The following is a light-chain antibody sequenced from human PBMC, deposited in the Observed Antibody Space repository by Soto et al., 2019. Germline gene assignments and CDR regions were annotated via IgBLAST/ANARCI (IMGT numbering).Light chain of an antibody. Sequence: QSALTQPASVSGSPGQSITISCTGTSSDIGAYNYVSWFQQPPDKVPKLMIYEVSNPPSGVSNRFSASKSGNTASLTISVLRGEDDAYYYCGSYRSNSNYVFGSGTKLTVL. CDR1: SSDIGAYNY. CDR3: GSYRSNSNYV. V-gene: IGLV2-14*01. J-gene: IGLJ1*01. CDR2: EVS.